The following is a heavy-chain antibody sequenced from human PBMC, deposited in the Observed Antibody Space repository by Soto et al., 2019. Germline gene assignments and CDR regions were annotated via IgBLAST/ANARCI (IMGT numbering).Heavy chain of an antibody. CDR2: IIPIFGTA. J-gene: IGHJ6*02. D-gene: IGHD6-19*01. CDR3: ARAPSQEQWLSSYYYYYYGMDV. Sequence: GASVKASCEASGGTFSSYAISWVRQAPGQGLEWMGGIIPIFGTANYAQKFQGRVTITADESTSTAYMELSSLRSEDTAVYYCARAPSQEQWLSSYYYYYYGMDVWGQGTTVTVSS. V-gene: IGHV1-69*13. CDR1: GGTFSSYA.